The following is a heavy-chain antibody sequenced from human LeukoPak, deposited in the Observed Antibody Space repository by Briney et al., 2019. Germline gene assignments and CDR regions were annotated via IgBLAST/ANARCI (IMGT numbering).Heavy chain of an antibody. CDR1: GFTFSNYG. V-gene: IGHV3-23*01. J-gene: IGHJ3*02. CDR2: ISGSGGST. D-gene: IGHD6-19*01. CDR3: AKPNWQWLVPVDAFDI. Sequence: QPGGSLRLSCAAYGFTFSNYGMSWVRQAPGKGLEWVSAISGSGGSTYYADSVKGRFTISRDNSKNTLYLQMNSLRAEDTAVYYCAKPNWQWLVPVDAFDIWGQGTMVTVSS.